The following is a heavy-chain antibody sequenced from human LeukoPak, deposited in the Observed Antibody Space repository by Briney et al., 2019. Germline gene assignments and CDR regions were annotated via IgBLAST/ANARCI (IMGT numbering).Heavy chain of an antibody. Sequence: GASVKVSCKASGYTFTSYTIHWVRQAPGQRLEWMGWINTGNGNTEYSQKFQGRATVTTDTSASTAYMELSSLRSEHTAVYYCARCGYSDAWSCDHWGQGTLVTVSS. CDR1: GYTFTSYT. CDR2: INTGNGNT. V-gene: IGHV1-3*04. J-gene: IGHJ5*02. D-gene: IGHD5-18*01. CDR3: ARCGYSDAWSCDH.